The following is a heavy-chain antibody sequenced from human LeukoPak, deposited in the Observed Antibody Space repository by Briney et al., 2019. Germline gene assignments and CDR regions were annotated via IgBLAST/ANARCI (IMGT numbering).Heavy chain of an antibody. J-gene: IGHJ4*02. CDR1: GFTFSSYA. D-gene: IGHD2-2*01. CDR3: AKPFDDCSSTSCRDY. Sequence: GRSLRLSCAASGFTFSSYAMHWVRQAPGKGLEWVAVISYDGSNKYYADSVKGRFTISRDNSKNTLYLQMNSLRAEDTAVYYCAKPFDDCSSTSCRDYWGQGTLVTVSS. V-gene: IGHV3-30*18. CDR2: ISYDGSNK.